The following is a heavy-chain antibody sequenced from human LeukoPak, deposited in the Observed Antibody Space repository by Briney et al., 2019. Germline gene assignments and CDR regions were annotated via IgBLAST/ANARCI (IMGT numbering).Heavy chain of an antibody. Sequence: SETLSLTCTVSGGSISSGGYYWSWIRQPPGKGLEWIGYIYYSGSTNYNPSLKSRVTISVDTSKNQFSLKLSSVTAADTAVYYCAGTPLGSSWSWAFDIWGQGTMVTVSS. D-gene: IGHD6-13*01. CDR2: IYYSGST. CDR1: GGSISSGGYY. V-gene: IGHV4-61*08. CDR3: AGTPLGSSWSWAFDI. J-gene: IGHJ3*02.